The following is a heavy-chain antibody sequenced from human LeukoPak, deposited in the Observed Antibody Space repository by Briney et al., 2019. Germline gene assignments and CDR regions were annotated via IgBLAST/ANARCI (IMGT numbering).Heavy chain of an antibody. CDR3: ARERPRDSGWYGQGYFQH. D-gene: IGHD6-19*01. J-gene: IGHJ1*01. Sequence: PSETLSLTCAVYGGTFSGYYWSWIRQPPGKGLEWIGEINHSGSTNYNPSLKSRVTISVDTSKNQFSLKLSSVTAADTAVYYCARERPRDSGWYGQGYFQHWGQGTLVTVSS. V-gene: IGHV4-34*01. CDR1: GGTFSGYY. CDR2: INHSGST.